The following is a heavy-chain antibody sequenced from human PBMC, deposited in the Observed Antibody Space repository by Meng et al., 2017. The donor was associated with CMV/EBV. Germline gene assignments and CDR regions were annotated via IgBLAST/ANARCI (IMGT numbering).Heavy chain of an antibody. V-gene: IGHV3-7*01. Sequence: GESLKISYAASEFTFSSYWMSWVRQAPGKGLERVANINQDGNERYYLHSVKGRFTISRDNAENSLYLQMSSLRAEDTAVYYCGRDTDSPPIPAAGTYYYGMDVWGQGTTVTVSS. D-gene: IGHD6-13*01. J-gene: IGHJ6*02. CDR3: GRDTDSPPIPAAGTYYYGMDV. CDR2: INQDGNER. CDR1: EFTFSSYW.